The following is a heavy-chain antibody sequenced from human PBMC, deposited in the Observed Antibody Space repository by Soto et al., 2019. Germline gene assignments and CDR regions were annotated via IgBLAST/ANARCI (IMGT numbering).Heavy chain of an antibody. Sequence: QVQLVESGGGVVQPGRSLRLSCAASGFTFSSYGMHWVRRAPGKGLEWVAVISYDGSNKYYADSVKGRFTISRDNSKNTLYLQMNSLRAEDTAVYYCAKDRGRLELLDYWGQGTLVTVSS. CDR2: ISYDGSNK. CDR3: AKDRGRLELLDY. J-gene: IGHJ4*02. CDR1: GFTFSSYG. V-gene: IGHV3-30*18. D-gene: IGHD1-7*01.